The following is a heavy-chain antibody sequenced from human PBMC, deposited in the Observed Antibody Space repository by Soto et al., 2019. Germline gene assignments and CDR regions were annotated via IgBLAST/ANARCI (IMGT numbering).Heavy chain of an antibody. CDR2: ISLNNGDT. Sequence: QVQLVQSGAEVRKPGASVKVSCTASGYSFTNHGITWVRQAPGQGLEWMGWISLNNGDTKYAQKVQGRVTMTKDTSTSKGYMELWNLSYDDTDVYYCARVYSYGSHWFFDLWGRGTLVTVSS. V-gene: IGHV1-18*04. CDR1: GYSFTNHG. CDR3: ARVYSYGSHWFFDL. D-gene: IGHD5-18*01. J-gene: IGHJ2*01.